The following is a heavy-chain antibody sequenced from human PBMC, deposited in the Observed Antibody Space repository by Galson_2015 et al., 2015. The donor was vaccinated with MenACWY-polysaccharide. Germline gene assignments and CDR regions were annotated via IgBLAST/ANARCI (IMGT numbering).Heavy chain of an antibody. Sequence: SLRLSCAAPGFSSSTYWMHWVRHAPGKGLVWVSRINADGSATDYADSVRGRFTISRDNAKNTLCLEMNSLRAEDTAVYYCTKAGAKYCRGSSCYFNWFDPWGQGTLVTVSS. J-gene: IGHJ5*02. CDR2: INADGSAT. V-gene: IGHV3-74*01. CDR1: GFSSSTYW. D-gene: IGHD2-15*01. CDR3: TKAGAKYCRGSSCYFNWFDP.